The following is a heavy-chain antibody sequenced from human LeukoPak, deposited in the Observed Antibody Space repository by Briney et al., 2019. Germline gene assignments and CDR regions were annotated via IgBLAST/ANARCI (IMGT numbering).Heavy chain of an antibody. CDR3: ARQEGNWFDP. J-gene: IGHJ5*02. CDR1: GGSISSYY. CDR2: IYYSGST. V-gene: IGHV4-59*08. Sequence: SQTLSLTCTVSGGSISSYYWSWIRQPPGKGLEWIGYIYYSGSTNYTPSLKSRVTISVDTSKNQFSLKLSSVTAADTAVYYCARQEGNWFDPWGQGTLVTVSS.